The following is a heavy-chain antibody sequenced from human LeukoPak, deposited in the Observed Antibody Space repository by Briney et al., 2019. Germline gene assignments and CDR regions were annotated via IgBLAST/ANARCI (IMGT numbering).Heavy chain of an antibody. CDR1: GGSFSGYY. J-gene: IGHJ5*02. Sequence: SETLSLTCAVYGGSFSGYYWSWIRQPPGKGLEWIGEINHSGSTNYNPSLKSRVTISVDTSKNQFSLKLSSVTAADTAVYYCVRGAVVVVPAAINRVYSWFDPWGQGTLVTVSS. D-gene: IGHD2-2*01. V-gene: IGHV4-34*01. CDR3: VRGAVVVVPAAINRVYSWFDP. CDR2: INHSGST.